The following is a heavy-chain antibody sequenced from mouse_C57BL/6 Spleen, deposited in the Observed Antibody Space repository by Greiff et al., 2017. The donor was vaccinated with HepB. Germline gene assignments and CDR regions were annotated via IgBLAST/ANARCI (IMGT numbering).Heavy chain of an antibody. D-gene: IGHD1-1*01. CDR1: GYTFTSYW. V-gene: IGHV1S81*02. J-gene: IGHJ2*01. Sequence: QVQLQQPGAELVKAGASVKMSCKASGYTFTSYWMHWVKQRLGQGLEWFAETNPTNGRTYYNEKFKSQATLTVDKSSSKAYMLISGPTFEDSAVYYCARINMIVATSFDYRGLGTTLTVSS. CDR2: TNPTNGRT. CDR3: ARINMIVATSFDY.